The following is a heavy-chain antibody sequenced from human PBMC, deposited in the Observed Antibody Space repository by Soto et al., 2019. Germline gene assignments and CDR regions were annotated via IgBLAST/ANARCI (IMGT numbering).Heavy chain of an antibody. CDR1: GYTFTGYY. D-gene: IGHD3-22*01. V-gene: IGHV1-2*02. CDR2: INPNSGGT. J-gene: IGHJ6*02. Sequence: ASVKVSCKASGYTFTGYYMHWVRQAPGQGLEWMGWINPNSGGTNYAQKSQGRVTMTRDTSISTAYMELSRLGSDDTAVYYCARSDGYYDSSGYGSYYYYGMDVWGQGTTVTVSS. CDR3: ARSDGYYDSSGYGSYYYYGMDV.